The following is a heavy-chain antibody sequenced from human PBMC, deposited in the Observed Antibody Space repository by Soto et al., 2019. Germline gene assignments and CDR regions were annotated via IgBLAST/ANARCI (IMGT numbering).Heavy chain of an antibody. CDR3: ARDGHQPSRNPIFGY. J-gene: IGHJ4*02. Sequence: SVKVSCKASGGTFSSYAISWVRPAPGQGLEWVGGVIPIFGTANYAQKCQGRVTISADEATSTAYMELIRLRSEDTAVYYCARDGHQPSRNPIFGYWGQGTLVTVSS. D-gene: IGHD6-6*01. V-gene: IGHV1-69*13. CDR1: GGTFSSYA. CDR2: VIPIFGTA.